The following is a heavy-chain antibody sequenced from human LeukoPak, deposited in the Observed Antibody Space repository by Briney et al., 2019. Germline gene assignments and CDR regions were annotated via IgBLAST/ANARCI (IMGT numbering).Heavy chain of an antibody. CDR2: IYYSGST. J-gene: IGHJ5*02. CDR1: GGSISSYY. D-gene: IGHD3-22*01. Sequence: PSETLSLTCTVSGGSISSYYWSWIRQPPGKGLEWIGYIYYSGSTNYNPSLKSRVTISVDTSKNRFSLKLSSVTAADTAVYYCARDYDSSGYYHGWFDPWGQGTLVTVSS. V-gene: IGHV4-59*12. CDR3: ARDYDSSGYYHGWFDP.